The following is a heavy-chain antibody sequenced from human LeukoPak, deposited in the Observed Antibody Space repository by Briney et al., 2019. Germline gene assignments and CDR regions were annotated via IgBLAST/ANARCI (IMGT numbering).Heavy chain of an antibody. CDR2: INQDGSDK. V-gene: IGHV3-7*01. J-gene: IGHJ5*02. D-gene: IGHD6-19*01. CDR3: ARDRTHSSGWYLEPSFDP. CDR1: GLTFSIHW. Sequence: GGSLRLSCAASGLTFSIHWMNWVRQAPGKGLECVANINQDGSDKYYMDSVKGRFTISRDNAKNSLYLQMNSLRAEDTAVYYCARDRTHSSGWYLEPSFDPWGQGTLVTVSS.